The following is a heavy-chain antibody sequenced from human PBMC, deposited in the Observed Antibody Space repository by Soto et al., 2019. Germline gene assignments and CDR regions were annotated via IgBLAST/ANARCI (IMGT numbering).Heavy chain of an antibody. CDR2: ISTNAGTT. D-gene: IGHD1-1*01. V-gene: IGHV3-64D*08. CDR1: GFSFSYYV. Sequence: GGSLRLSCSASGFSFSYYVMQWVRQAPGKGLEYVSGISTNAGTTYYADSVKGRFTISRDNSKNTLYLQMSSLRADDTAVYYCVGPRISGGISNAFDIWGQGTMVTVSS. CDR3: VGPRISGGISNAFDI. J-gene: IGHJ3*02.